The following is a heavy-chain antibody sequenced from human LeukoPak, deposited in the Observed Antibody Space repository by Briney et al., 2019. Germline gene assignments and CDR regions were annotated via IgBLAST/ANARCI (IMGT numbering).Heavy chain of an antibody. Sequence: SETLSLTCSVSGGSLSSSNYYWGWLRQPPGKGLEWIGTIYYSGTTYYNPSLESRVTISEDLSKNQFSLTLRSVTAADTAVYYCARQISDYYYYYIDVWGKGTTVTVSS. CDR3: ARQISDYYYYYIDV. CDR2: IYYSGTT. D-gene: IGHD3-10*01. J-gene: IGHJ6*03. V-gene: IGHV4-39*01. CDR1: GGSLSSSNYY.